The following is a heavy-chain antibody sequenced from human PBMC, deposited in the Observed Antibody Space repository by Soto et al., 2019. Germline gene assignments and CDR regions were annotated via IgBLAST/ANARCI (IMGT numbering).Heavy chain of an antibody. CDR2: ISYDGSNK. CDR3: GTGYSSSWSYTLAY. CDR1: GFTFSSYA. J-gene: IGHJ4*02. V-gene: IGHV3-30-3*01. Sequence: PGGSLRLSCAASGFTFSSYAMHWVRQAPGKGLEWVAVISYDGSNKYYADSVKGRFTISRDNSKNTLYLQMNSLRAEDTAVYYCGTGYSSSWSYTLAYWGQGTLVTVSS. D-gene: IGHD6-13*01.